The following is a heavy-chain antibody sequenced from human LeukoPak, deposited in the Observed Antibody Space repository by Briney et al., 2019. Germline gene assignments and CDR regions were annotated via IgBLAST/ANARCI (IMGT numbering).Heavy chain of an antibody. CDR3: AKGRRAARASYYYYYMDV. Sequence: GGSLRLSCAASGFTFSSYAMGWVRQAPGKGLEWVSAISGSGGSTYYADSVKGRFTISRDNSKNTLYLQMNSLRAEDTAVYYCAKGRRAARASYYYYYMDVWGKGTTVTVSS. J-gene: IGHJ6*03. D-gene: IGHD6-6*01. V-gene: IGHV3-23*01. CDR2: ISGSGGST. CDR1: GFTFSSYA.